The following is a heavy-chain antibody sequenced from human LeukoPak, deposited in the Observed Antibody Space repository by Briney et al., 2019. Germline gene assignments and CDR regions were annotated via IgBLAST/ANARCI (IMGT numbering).Heavy chain of an antibody. CDR1: GFTFSNAW. CDR2: IKSKTDGGTT. J-gene: IGHJ6*03. Sequence: GGSLRLSCAASGFTFSNAWMSWVRQAPGKGLEWVGRIKSKTDGGTTDYAAPVKGRFTISRDDSKNTLYLQMNSLKTEDTAAYYCTTGAVGVVVIAMGMGHYYYMDVWGKGTTVTVSS. V-gene: IGHV3-15*01. D-gene: IGHD2-21*01. CDR3: TTGAVGVVVIAMGMGHYYYMDV.